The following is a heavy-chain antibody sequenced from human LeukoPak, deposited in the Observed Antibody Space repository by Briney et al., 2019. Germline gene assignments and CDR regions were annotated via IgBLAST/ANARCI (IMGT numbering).Heavy chain of an antibody. Sequence: SETLSLTCTVSGGSISSYYWSWIRQPPGKGLEWIGFIYYSGSTNYNPSLKSRVTISVDTSKNQFSLKLSSVTAADTAVYHCARHFSGDYDILTGYYSPSYYFDSWGQGTLVTVSS. J-gene: IGHJ4*02. CDR2: IYYSGST. CDR1: GGSISSYY. CDR3: ARHFSGDYDILTGYYSPSYYFDS. D-gene: IGHD3-9*01. V-gene: IGHV4-59*08.